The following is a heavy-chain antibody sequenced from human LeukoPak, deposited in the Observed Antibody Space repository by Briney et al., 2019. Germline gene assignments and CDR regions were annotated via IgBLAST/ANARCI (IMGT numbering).Heavy chain of an antibody. CDR3: ARDLGAGGFDY. CDR1: GFTFSSYW. J-gene: IGHJ4*02. V-gene: IGHV3-74*01. CDR2: INGDGSST. D-gene: IGHD3-10*01. Sequence: GGSLRLSCAASGFTFSSYWMHWVRHAPGKGLVWVSRINGDGSSTSYADSVKGRFTISRDNAKNTLYLQMNSLRAEDTAVYYCARDLGAGGFDYWGQGTLVTVSS.